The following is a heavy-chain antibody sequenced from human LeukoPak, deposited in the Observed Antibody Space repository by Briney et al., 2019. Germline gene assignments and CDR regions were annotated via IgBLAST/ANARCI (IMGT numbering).Heavy chain of an antibody. CDR2: IMFTFETT. J-gene: IGHJ3*01. Sequence: SVKVSCKASGGSFSKYGITWVRQAPGQGLEWMGGIMFTFETTKYAQRFQGRVTISADESTSTAYMEVSSLRSEDTAVYYCARIAYCGADCHAFDVWGQGTMVIVSS. CDR3: ARIAYCGADCHAFDV. CDR1: GGSFSKYG. V-gene: IGHV1-69*13. D-gene: IGHD2-21*01.